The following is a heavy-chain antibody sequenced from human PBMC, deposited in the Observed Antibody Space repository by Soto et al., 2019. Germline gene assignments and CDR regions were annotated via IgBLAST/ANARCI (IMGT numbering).Heavy chain of an antibody. V-gene: IGHV4-4*07. CDR3: AREVKQRLGYYYIGLDV. CDR1: GDSIRTFY. D-gene: IGHD6-25*01. J-gene: IGHJ6*02. Sequence: PSETLSLTCAVSGDSIRTFYWNWFRQPAGGGLEWIGRFSLSGDTDYNPSLRSRLTMSFDTSKSQFSLSLTSVTAADTAVYYCAREVKQRLGYYYIGLDVWAKGPRSPSP. CDR2: FSLSGDT.